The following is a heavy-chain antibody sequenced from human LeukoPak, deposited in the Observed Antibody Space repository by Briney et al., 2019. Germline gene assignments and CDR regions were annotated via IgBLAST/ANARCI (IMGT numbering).Heavy chain of an antibody. CDR2: IYTSGST. CDR1: GGSISSYY. V-gene: IGHV4-4*07. J-gene: IGHJ5*02. CDR3: ARASSAYCGGDCYELWFDP. D-gene: IGHD2-21*02. Sequence: SETLSLTCTVSGGSISSYYWSWIRQPPGKGLEWIGRIYTSGSTNYNPSLKSRVTMSVDTSKNQFSLKLSSVTAADTAVYYCARASSAYCGGDCYELWFDPWGQGTLVTVSS.